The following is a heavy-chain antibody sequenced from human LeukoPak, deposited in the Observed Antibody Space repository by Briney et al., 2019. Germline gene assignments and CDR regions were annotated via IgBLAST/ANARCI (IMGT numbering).Heavy chain of an antibody. D-gene: IGHD2-15*01. J-gene: IGHJ3*02. CDR1: VVTFVSSA. V-gene: IGHV3-23*01. Sequence: GGSLRLSSAAPVVTFVSSAISSVREAPGKGLEWVSSISDSGGRTFYADSVKVRFTLSRDNSKDTLNLQMNSLRAEDTAVYFCVGCFFYPDRGRLDSFDIWGQGTMVTVSS. CDR2: ISDSGGRT. CDR3: VGCFFYPDRGRLDSFDI.